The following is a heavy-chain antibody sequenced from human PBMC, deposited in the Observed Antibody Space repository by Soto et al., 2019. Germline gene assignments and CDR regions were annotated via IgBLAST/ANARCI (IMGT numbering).Heavy chain of an antibody. D-gene: IGHD6-13*01. CDR2: ISAYNGNT. Sequence: QVQLVQSGAEVKKPGASVKVSCKASGYTFSSYGISWVRQAPGQGLEWMGWISAYNGNTNYAQKLQGRVTMTTYTSTSTADMEVRSLRSDDTAVYYCARSIAAAVDLDYWGQGTLVTVSS. J-gene: IGHJ4*02. V-gene: IGHV1-18*01. CDR1: GYTFSSYG. CDR3: ARSIAAAVDLDY.